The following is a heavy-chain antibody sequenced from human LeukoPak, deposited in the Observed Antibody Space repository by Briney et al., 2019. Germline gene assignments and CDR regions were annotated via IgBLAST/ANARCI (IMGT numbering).Heavy chain of an antibody. CDR1: GFTFSSYS. CDR3: AKDFRAVAGAGNWFDP. D-gene: IGHD6-19*01. V-gene: IGHV3-9*01. CDR2: ISWNSGSI. J-gene: IGHJ5*02. Sequence: GGSLRLSCAASGFTFSSYSVNWVRQAPGKGLEWVSGISWNSGSIGYADSVKGRFTISRDNAKNSLYLQMNSLRAEDTALYYCAKDFRAVAGAGNWFDPWGQGTLVTVSS.